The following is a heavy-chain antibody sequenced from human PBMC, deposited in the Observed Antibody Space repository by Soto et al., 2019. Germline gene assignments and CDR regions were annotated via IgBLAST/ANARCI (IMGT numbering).Heavy chain of an antibody. J-gene: IGHJ6*02. CDR3: TTEKTTYYDFWSGYSGDYYYYGMDV. D-gene: IGHD3-3*01. V-gene: IGHV3-73*01. CDR2: IRSKGHNYAT. Sequence: GGSLRLSCAASGFAFSGSAMYWVRQASGKGPEWVGRIRSKGHNYATEYAASVKGRFTISRDDSKNTAYLQMNSLKTEDTAVYYCTTEKTTYYDFWSGYSGDYYYYGMDVWGQGTTVTVSS. CDR1: GFAFSGSA.